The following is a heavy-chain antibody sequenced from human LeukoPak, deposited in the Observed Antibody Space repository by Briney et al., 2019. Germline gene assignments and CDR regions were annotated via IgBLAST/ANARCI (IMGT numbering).Heavy chain of an antibody. CDR1: KFTFSDYY. V-gene: IGHV3-11*01. CDR3: ARVLFRGALDY. Sequence: GGSLRLSCAVSKFTFSDYYMSWIRQAPGKGLEWVSYISSSGSIIYYADSVKGRFTISRDNAKNSLYLQMNSLRAEDTALYYCARVLFRGALDYWGQGTLVTVSS. CDR2: ISSSGSII. J-gene: IGHJ4*02. D-gene: IGHD3-10*01.